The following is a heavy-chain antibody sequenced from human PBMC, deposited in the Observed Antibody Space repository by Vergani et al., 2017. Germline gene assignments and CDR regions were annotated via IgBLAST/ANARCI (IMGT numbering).Heavy chain of an antibody. Sequence: QVQLVQSGAEVKKPGASVKVSCKASGYTFTSYYMHWVRQAPGQGLEWMGIINPSGGSTSYAQKFQGRVTMTRDTSTSTVYMELSSLSSEDTAVYYCARDSGYYYDSSGYPLWDYWGQGTLVTVSS. V-gene: IGHV1-46*01. CDR1: GYTFTSYY. J-gene: IGHJ4*02. CDR3: ARDSGYYYDSSGYPLWDY. CDR2: INPSGGST. D-gene: IGHD3-22*01.